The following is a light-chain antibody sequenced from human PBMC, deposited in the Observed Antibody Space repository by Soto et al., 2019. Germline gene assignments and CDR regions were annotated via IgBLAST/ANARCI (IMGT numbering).Light chain of an antibody. CDR3: QEYNNWPPWT. CDR2: GAS. V-gene: IGKV3-15*01. Sequence: EIVVTQSPATLSVSPGERATLSCRASQSVSSNLAWYQQKPGQAPRLLIYGASTRATGIPARFSGSGSGTGFTLTISSLQSEDFAVYYCQEYNNWPPWTFGQGTKEDI. J-gene: IGKJ1*01. CDR1: QSVSSN.